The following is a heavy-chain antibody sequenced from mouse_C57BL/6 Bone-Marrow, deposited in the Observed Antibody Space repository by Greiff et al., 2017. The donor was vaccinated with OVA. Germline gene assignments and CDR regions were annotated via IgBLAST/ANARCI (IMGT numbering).Heavy chain of an antibody. CDR2: INPYNGDT. CDR1: GYSFTGYF. D-gene: IGHD1-1*01. V-gene: IGHV1-20*01. J-gene: IGHJ4*01. Sequence: EVQLQQSGPELVKPGDSVKISCKASGYSFTGYFMNWVMQSHGKSLEWIGRINPYNGDTFYNQKFKGKATLTVDKSSSTAHMELRSLTSEDSAVYYCARDPPYYYGSSPGYYAMDYWGQGTSVTVSS. CDR3: ARDPPYYYGSSPGYYAMDY.